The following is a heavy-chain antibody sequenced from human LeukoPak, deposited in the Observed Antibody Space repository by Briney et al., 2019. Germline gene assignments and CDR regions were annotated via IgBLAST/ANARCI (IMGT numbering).Heavy chain of an antibody. V-gene: IGHV3-33*03. CDR3: AKDAIGQYRTYYFDH. CDR1: GFTFGGYG. J-gene: IGHJ4*02. D-gene: IGHD1-1*01. Sequence: GGSLRLSCAGSGFTFGGYGMHWFRQTPGKGLEWVAVIAYDGSRAFYADSVKGRFTISRDNSKNTMSVQMDDLRAEDTAVYYCAKDAIGQYRTYYFDHWGQGTLVPVSS. CDR2: IAYDGSRA.